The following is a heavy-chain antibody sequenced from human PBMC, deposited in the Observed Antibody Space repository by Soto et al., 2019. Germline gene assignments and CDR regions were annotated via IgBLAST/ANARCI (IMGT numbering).Heavy chain of an antibody. CDR1: GYTFTGYY. Sequence: GASVKVSCKASGYTFTGYYMHWVRQAPGQGLEWMGWINPNSGGTNYAQKFQGRVTMTRDTSISTAYMELSRLRSDDTAVYYCARGGSNSGPATSWFDPWGQGTLVTV. J-gene: IGHJ5*02. D-gene: IGHD3-16*01. CDR2: INPNSGGT. CDR3: ARGGSNSGPATSWFDP. V-gene: IGHV1-2*02.